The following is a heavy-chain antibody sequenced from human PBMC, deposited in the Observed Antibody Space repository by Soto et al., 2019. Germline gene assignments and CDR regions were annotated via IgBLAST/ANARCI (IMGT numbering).Heavy chain of an antibody. CDR3: AKDYIRASGSLNCIDL. V-gene: IGHV3-23*01. J-gene: IGHJ5*02. Sequence: GRSLRLSCAAPGLTFSSYAMSWVRQSPGKGLEWVSAISGSGGSTYYADSVKGRFTIPRDNSNNKLYLQMNSLRAEHTALYYCAKDYIRASGSLNCIDLWGQGTMVTVSS. D-gene: IGHD1-26*01. CDR2: ISGSGGST. CDR1: GLTFSSYA.